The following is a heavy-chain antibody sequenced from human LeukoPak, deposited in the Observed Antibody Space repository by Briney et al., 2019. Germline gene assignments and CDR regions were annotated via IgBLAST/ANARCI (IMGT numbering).Heavy chain of an antibody. CDR3: ARVQCSGGSCYSGYFDY. V-gene: IGHV4-4*07. D-gene: IGHD2-15*01. J-gene: IGHJ4*02. Sequence: SETLSLTFTVSGGSISSYYWSWIRQPAGKGLEWIGRIYTSGSTNYNPSLKSRVTMSVDTSKNQFSLKLSSVTAADTAVYYCARVQCSGGSCYSGYFDYWGQGTLVTVSS. CDR2: IYTSGST. CDR1: GGSISSYY.